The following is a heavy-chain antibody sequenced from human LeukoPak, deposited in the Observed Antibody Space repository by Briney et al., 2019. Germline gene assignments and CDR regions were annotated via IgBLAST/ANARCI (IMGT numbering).Heavy chain of an antibody. V-gene: IGHV4-31*03. CDR2: IYYSGST. Sequence: SETLSLTCTVSGGSISSGGYYWSWIRQHPGKGLEWIGYIYYSGSTYYNPSLKSRVTISVDTSKNQFSLKLSSVTAADTAVYYCARVQEEGYFDYWGQGTLVTVSS. CDR3: ARVQEEGYFDY. J-gene: IGHJ4*02. CDR1: GGSISSGGYY.